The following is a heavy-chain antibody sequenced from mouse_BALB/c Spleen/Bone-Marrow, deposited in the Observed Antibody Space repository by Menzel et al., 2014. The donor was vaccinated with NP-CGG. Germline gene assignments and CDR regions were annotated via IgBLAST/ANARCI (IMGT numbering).Heavy chain of an antibody. D-gene: IGHD1-1*01. CDR2: INPDSSTI. CDR1: GFDFSRYW. CDR3: ARLNYYGNLFV. V-gene: IGHV4-1*02. Sequence: EVKVVESGGGLVQPGGSLKLSCAASGFDFSRYWMSWVRQAPGKGLDWIGEINPDSSTINYTPSLKDKFIISRDNAKNALYLQMSKVRSGDTALYYCARLNYYGNLFVWGAGTTVTVSS. J-gene: IGHJ1*01.